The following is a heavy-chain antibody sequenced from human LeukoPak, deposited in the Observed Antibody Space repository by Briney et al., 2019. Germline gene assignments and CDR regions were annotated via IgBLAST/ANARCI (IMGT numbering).Heavy chain of an antibody. J-gene: IGHJ4*02. CDR2: ISGSGSAI. D-gene: IGHD2-15*01. Sequence: GGSLRLPCAASGFTFSNYEMNWVRQAPGKGLEWVSYISGSGSAIDYADSVKGRFTISRDNAKNSLYLQMNSLRAEDTAVYYCAREYCSGGTCYSAGYYFDYWGQGTLVTVSS. CDR3: AREYCSGGTCYSAGYYFDY. V-gene: IGHV3-48*03. CDR1: GFTFSNYE.